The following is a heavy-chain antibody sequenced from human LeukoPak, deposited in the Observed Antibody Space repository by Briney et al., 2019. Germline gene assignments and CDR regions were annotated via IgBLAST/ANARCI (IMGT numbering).Heavy chain of an antibody. Sequence: GGSLRLSCAASGFTFSRHWMSWVRQAPGKGLEWVANIKQDGSEKYYVDSVKGRFTISGDNAKNSLYLQMNSLRAEDTAVYYCARDLGIAAAGTGFDYWGQGTLVTVSS. CDR1: GFTFSRHW. J-gene: IGHJ4*02. V-gene: IGHV3-7*01. CDR3: ARDLGIAAAGTGFDY. D-gene: IGHD6-13*01. CDR2: IKQDGSEK.